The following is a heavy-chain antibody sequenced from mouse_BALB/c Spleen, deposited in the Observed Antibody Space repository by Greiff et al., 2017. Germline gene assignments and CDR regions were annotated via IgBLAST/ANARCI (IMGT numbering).Heavy chain of an antibody. V-gene: IGHV5-6-3*01. J-gene: IGHJ3*01. Sequence: VQLKQSGGGLVQPGGSLKLSCAASGFTFSSYGMSWVRQTPDKRLELVATINSNGGSTYYPDSVKGRFTISRDNAKNTLYLQMSSLKSEDTAMYYCARDNSFAYWGQGTLVTVSA. D-gene: IGHD1-3*01. CDR1: GFTFSSYG. CDR3: ARDNSFAY. CDR2: INSNGGST.